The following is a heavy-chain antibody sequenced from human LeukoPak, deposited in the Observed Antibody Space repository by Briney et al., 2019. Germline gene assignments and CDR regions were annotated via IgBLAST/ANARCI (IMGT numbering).Heavy chain of an antibody. CDR3: ARPGACIAAAAHPYYYYGMDD. CDR2: SIPILGIA. V-gene: IGHV1-69*04. Sequence: ASVKVSCKACGGTFSSYAISWVRQAPGQGLEWMGRSIPILGIANYAHKFQGRVTITADKSTSTAYMELSSLTSEDKAVYYCARPGACIAAAAHPYYYYGMDDWGQGTTVTVSS. CDR1: GGTFSSYA. D-gene: IGHD6-13*01. J-gene: IGHJ6*02.